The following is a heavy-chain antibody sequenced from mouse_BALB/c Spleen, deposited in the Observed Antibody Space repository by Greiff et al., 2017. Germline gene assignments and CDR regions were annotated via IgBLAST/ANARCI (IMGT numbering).Heavy chain of an antibody. J-gene: IGHJ4*01. CDR3: ASLGRGAMDY. CDR2: IDPANGNT. Sequence: EVQLQESGAELVKPGASVKLSCTASGFNIKDTYMHWVKQRPEQGLEWIGRIDPANGNTKYDPKFQGKATITADTSSNTAYLQLGSLTSEDTAVYYCASLGRGAMDYWGQGTSVTVSS. V-gene: IGHV14-3*02. CDR1: GFNIKDTY. D-gene: IGHD3-1*01.